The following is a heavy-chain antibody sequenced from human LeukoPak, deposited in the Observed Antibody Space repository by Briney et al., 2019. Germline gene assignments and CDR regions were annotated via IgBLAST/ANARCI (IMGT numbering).Heavy chain of an antibody. CDR1: GITFSSNW. CDR2: IKPDGSEK. V-gene: IGHV3-7*01. CDR3: ARDGCTSTSCYTRGDV. D-gene: IGHD2-2*02. J-gene: IGHJ6*03. Sequence: GGSLRLSCAAAGITFSSNWMSWILQAPGKGLEWVANIKPDGSEKYYVDSVKGRFTISRDNAKNSLYLQMNSLRADDSAVYYCARDGCTSTSCYTRGDVWGKGTMVTVSS.